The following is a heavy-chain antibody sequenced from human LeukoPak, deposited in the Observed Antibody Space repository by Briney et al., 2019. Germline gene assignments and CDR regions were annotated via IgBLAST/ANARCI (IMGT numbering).Heavy chain of an antibody. CDR3: ARTGTTFDY. Sequence: GGSLRLSCAASGFIFSSYWMSWARQAPGKGLEWVAKIKQDGSERYYVDSVKGRFSISRDNAKNSLYLQMNSVRAEETAVYYCARTGTTFDYWGQGTLVTVSS. CDR1: GFIFSSYW. CDR2: IKQDGSER. D-gene: IGHD1-7*01. J-gene: IGHJ4*02. V-gene: IGHV3-7*03.